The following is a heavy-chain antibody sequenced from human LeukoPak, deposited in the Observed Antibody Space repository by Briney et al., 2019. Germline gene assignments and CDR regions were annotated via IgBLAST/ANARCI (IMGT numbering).Heavy chain of an antibody. D-gene: IGHD3-10*01. Sequence: ASETLSLTCTVSGGSISSYYWSWIRQPPGKGLEWIGYLYYSGSTNYNPSLKSRVTISVDTSKNQFSLKLSSVTAADTAVYYCASSPQEVRGAMDYWGQGTLVTVSS. CDR2: LYYSGST. CDR1: GGSISSYY. J-gene: IGHJ4*02. CDR3: ASSPQEVRGAMDY. V-gene: IGHV4-59*01.